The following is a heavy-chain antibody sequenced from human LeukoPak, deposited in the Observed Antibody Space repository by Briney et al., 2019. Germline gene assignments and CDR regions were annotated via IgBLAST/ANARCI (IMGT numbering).Heavy chain of an antibody. D-gene: IGHD4-17*01. CDR3: ARVYTVTTTYFDL. CDR1: GGSISSYY. Sequence: PSETLSLTCTVSGGSISSYYWSWIRQPPGKGLEWIGYIYYSGSTNYNPSLKSRVTISVDTSKNQFSLKLSSMTAADTAVYYCARVYTVTTTYFDLWGRGTLVTVSS. CDR2: IYYSGST. V-gene: IGHV4-59*08. J-gene: IGHJ2*01.